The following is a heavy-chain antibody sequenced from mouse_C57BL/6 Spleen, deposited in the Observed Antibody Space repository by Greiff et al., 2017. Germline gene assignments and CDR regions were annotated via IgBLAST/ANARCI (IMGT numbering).Heavy chain of an antibody. Sequence: EVQLQESGPVLVKPGASVKMSCKASGYTFTDYYMNWVKQSHGKSLEWIGVINPYNVGTSYNQKFKGKATLTVDKSSSTAYMELNSLTSEDSAVYYCARGAYYSTNYYAMDYWGQGTSVTVSS. CDR1: GYTFTDYY. J-gene: IGHJ4*01. V-gene: IGHV1-19*01. CDR3: ARGAYYSTNYYAMDY. CDR2: INPYNVGT. D-gene: IGHD2-5*01.